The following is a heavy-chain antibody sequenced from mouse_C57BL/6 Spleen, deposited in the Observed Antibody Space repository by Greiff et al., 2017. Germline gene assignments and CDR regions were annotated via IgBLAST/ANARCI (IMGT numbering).Heavy chain of an antibody. D-gene: IGHD2-3*01. CDR3: ARGGYYYFDY. V-gene: IGHV5-17*01. CDR2: ISRGSSTN. J-gene: IGHJ2*01. CDR1: GFTFSDYG. Sequence: EVLLVESGGGLVKPGASLKLSCAASGFTFSDYGMHWVRQAPEKGLEWVAYISRGSSTNYYADTVKGRFTISRDNSNNTLYLQMTSLRSEDTAMYYCARGGYYYFDYWGQGTTLTVSS.